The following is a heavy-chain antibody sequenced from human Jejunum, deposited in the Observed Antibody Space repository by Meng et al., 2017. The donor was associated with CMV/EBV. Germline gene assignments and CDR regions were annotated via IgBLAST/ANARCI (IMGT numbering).Heavy chain of an antibody. D-gene: IGHD3-10*01. J-gene: IGHJ4*01. V-gene: IGHV4-30-4*01. CDR2: IHYSGST. CDR3: ARVDSVHLWFGNYRDY. CDR1: ISSGDYD. Sequence: ISSGDYDWSWIRQSPGKGLEWIGNIHYSGSTYYSPSLKSRVTISVVASKNQFSLNLTSVTAADTAVYYCARVDSVHLWFGNYRDYWGHGTLVTVSS.